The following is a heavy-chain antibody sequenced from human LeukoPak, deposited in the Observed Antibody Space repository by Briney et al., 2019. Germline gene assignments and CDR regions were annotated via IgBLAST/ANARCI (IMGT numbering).Heavy chain of an antibody. D-gene: IGHD6-13*01. CDR3: ARGKQQLVDY. CDR2: IYYSGST. Sequence: SETLSLTCTVSGGSISSYYWSWIRQPPGKGLEWIGYIYYSGSTNYNPSLKSRVTISVDTSKNQFSLKLSPVTAADTAVYYCARGKQQLVDYWGQGTLVTVSS. V-gene: IGHV4-59*01. J-gene: IGHJ4*02. CDR1: GGSISSYY.